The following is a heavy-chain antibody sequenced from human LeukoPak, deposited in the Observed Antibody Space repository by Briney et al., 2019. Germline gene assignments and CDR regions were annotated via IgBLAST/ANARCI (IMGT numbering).Heavy chain of an antibody. Sequence: ASVKVSRKASGGTFSSYAISWVRQAPGQGLEWMGGIIPIFGTANYAQKFQGRVTITADESTSTAYMELSSLRSEDTAVYYCARVGNSSSWYEGWFDPWGQGTLATVSS. J-gene: IGHJ5*02. CDR3: ARVGNSSSWYEGWFDP. CDR1: GGTFSSYA. V-gene: IGHV1-69*13. D-gene: IGHD6-13*01. CDR2: IIPIFGTA.